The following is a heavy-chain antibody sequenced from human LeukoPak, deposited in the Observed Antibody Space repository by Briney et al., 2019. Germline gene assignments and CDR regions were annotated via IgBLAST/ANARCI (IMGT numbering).Heavy chain of an antibody. V-gene: IGHV1-46*01. CDR3: ARETAYVGLDY. J-gene: IGHJ4*02. Sequence: ASVKVSCTASGYAFTNYYMHWVRETPGQGLEWVGISNPSSGSTTYAQKFQDRVTMTRDTATSTVYMEVSSLRSEDTALYYCARETAYVGLDYWGQGTLVTVSS. CDR2: SNPSSGST. D-gene: IGHD4-23*01. CDR1: GYAFTNYY.